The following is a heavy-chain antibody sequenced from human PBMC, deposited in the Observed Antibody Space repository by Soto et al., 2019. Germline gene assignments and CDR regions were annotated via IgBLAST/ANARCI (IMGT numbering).Heavy chain of an antibody. CDR1: GGTFSSYA. CDR2: IIPILGIA. V-gene: IGHV1-69*10. CDR3: ASRASGGSGSYFDY. J-gene: IGHJ4*02. Sequence: ASVKVSCKASGGTFSSYAISWVRQAPGQGLEWMGGIIPILGIANYAQKFQGRVTITADKSTSTAYMELSSLRSEDAALFYCASRASGGSGSYFDYWGQGTLVTVSS. D-gene: IGHD3-10*01.